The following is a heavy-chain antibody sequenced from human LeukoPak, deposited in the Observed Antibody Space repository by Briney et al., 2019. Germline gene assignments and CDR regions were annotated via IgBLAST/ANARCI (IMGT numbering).Heavy chain of an antibody. Sequence: GASVKVSCKASGYTFTNNYIHWVRQAPGQGLEWMGIINPSDGSTNLAQNFQGGITMTRETSTTTVSMELTSLTSEDTAVYHCARDANPSGAVEMATIGPDFWGQGTLVTVSS. V-gene: IGHV1-46*01. D-gene: IGHD5-24*01. CDR2: INPSDGST. CDR1: GYTFTNNY. CDR3: ARDANPSGAVEMATIGPDF. J-gene: IGHJ4*02.